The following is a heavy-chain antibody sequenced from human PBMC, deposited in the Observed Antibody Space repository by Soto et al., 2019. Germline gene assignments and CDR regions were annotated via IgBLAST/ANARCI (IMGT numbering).Heavy chain of an antibody. Sequence: GESLKVSWKGSGYSFISYWITWVRQMPGKGLEWMGIIYPGDSDIRYSPSFQGQVTISADKSINTAYLQWSSLEASDTAMYYCARHALPGVVTANDYWGQGTLVTVSS. CDR3: ARHALPGVVTANDY. J-gene: IGHJ4*02. V-gene: IGHV5-51*01. CDR1: GYSFISYW. CDR2: IYPGDSDI. D-gene: IGHD2-21*02.